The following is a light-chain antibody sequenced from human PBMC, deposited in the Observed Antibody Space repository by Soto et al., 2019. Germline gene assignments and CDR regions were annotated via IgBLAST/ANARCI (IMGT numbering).Light chain of an antibody. Sequence: QSVLAQPPSVSGAPGQRITISCTGSSSNIGAGYDVQWYQHLPGTAPRLLVFANTDRPSGVPDRISGSKSGTSASLAITGLQAEDEADYYCSAYVGSPNYVLFGGGTKLTVL. CDR2: ANT. V-gene: IGLV1-40*01. CDR1: SSNIGAGYD. CDR3: SAYVGSPNYVL. J-gene: IGLJ2*01.